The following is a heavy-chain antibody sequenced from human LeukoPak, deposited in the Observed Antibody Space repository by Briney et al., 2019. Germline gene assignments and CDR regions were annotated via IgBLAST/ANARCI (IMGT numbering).Heavy chain of an antibody. V-gene: IGHV1-24*01. CDR1: GYTLTELS. J-gene: IGHJ4*02. CDR3: ARDDPDYYDLPRDY. Sequence: GASVKVSCKVSGYTLTELSMHWVRQAPGKGLEWMGGFDPEDGETIYAQKFQGRVTMTEDTSTDTAYMGLRSLRSDDTAVYYCARDDPDYYDLPRDYWGQGTLVTVSS. CDR2: FDPEDGET. D-gene: IGHD3-3*01.